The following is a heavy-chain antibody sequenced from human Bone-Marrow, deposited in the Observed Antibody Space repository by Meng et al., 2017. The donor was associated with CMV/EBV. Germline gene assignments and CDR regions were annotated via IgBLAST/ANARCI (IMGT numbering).Heavy chain of an antibody. D-gene: IGHD3-22*01. CDR1: GGSVSSGSYY. Sequence: SETLSLTCTVSGGSVSSGSYYWSWIRQPPGKGLEWIGYIYYSGSTNYNPSLKSRVTISVDTSKNQFSLKLSSVTAADTAVYYCARGAYYYYDSSGYSYYYYYGMEVWGQGTTVTVSS. CDR2: IYYSGST. J-gene: IGHJ6*02. CDR3: ARGAYYYYDSSGYSYYYYYGMEV. V-gene: IGHV4-61*01.